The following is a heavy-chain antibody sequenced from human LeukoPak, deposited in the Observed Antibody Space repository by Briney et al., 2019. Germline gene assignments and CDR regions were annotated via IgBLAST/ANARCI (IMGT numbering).Heavy chain of an antibody. J-gene: IGHJ4*02. CDR3: AKKIRDTSSWHYYDY. CDR2: ISGSGGST. V-gene: IGHV3-23*01. D-gene: IGHD6-13*01. Sequence: GGSLRLSCAASGFTFSSYAMSWVRQAPGKGLEWVSAISGSGGSTYYADAVKGRFTISRDNSKNTLYLQMNSLRAEDTAVYYCAKKIRDTSSWHYYDYWGQGTLVTVSS. CDR1: GFTFSSYA.